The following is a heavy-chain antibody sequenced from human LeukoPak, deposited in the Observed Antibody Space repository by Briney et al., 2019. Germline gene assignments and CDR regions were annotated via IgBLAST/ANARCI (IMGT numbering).Heavy chain of an antibody. CDR2: IYYSGST. CDR1: GGSISSGGYY. CDR3: ARRSRTIFGVVRTYYYYMDV. V-gene: IGHV4-31*03. J-gene: IGHJ6*03. Sequence: SETLSLNCTVSGGSISSGGYYWSWLRQHPGQGLEWIGYIYYSGSTYYNPSLKSRVTISVDTSKNQFSLKLSSVTAADTAVYYCARRSRTIFGVVRTYYYYMDVWGKGTAVTVSS. D-gene: IGHD3-3*01.